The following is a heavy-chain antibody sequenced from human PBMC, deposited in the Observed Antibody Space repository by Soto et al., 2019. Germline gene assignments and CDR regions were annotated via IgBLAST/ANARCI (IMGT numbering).Heavy chain of an antibody. CDR3: AKEGLAIQGSSSSWGYYYYGMDV. J-gene: IGHJ6*02. Sequence: QVQLVESGGGVVQPGRSLRLSCAASGFTFSSYGMHWVRQAPGKGLEWVAVISYDGSNKYYADSVKGRFTISRDNSKNTLYLQMNSLRAEDTAVYYCAKEGLAIQGSSSSWGYYYYGMDVWGQGTTVTVSS. V-gene: IGHV3-30*18. CDR2: ISYDGSNK. CDR1: GFTFSSYG. D-gene: IGHD6-6*01.